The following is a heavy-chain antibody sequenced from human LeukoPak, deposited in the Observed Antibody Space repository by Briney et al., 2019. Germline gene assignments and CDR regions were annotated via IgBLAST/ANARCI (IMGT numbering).Heavy chain of an antibody. D-gene: IGHD5-18*01. CDR3: ARHGYSYGVDY. Sequence: PSETLSLTCTVSGGSISSYYWSWIWQPPGKGLEWIGYIYYSGSTNYNPSLKSRVTISVDTSKNQFSLKLSSVTAADTAVYYCARHGYSYGVDYWGQGTLVTVSS. J-gene: IGHJ4*02. V-gene: IGHV4-59*08. CDR1: GGSISSYY. CDR2: IYYSGST.